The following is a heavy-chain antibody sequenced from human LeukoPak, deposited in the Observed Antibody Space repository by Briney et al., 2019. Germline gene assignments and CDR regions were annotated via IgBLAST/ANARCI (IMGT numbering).Heavy chain of an antibody. J-gene: IGHJ4*02. CDR2: IYYSGSI. Sequence: PSQTLSLTCTVSGGSISSRDYYWRWIRQPPAKGLEWIGYIYYSGSIYYNPSLKSRVTISVDTSKNQFSLRLSAVTAADTAVYYCARVPPLDDILTGYFDYWGQGTLATVSS. CDR1: GGSISSRDYY. V-gene: IGHV4-30-4*01. CDR3: ARVPPLDDILTGYFDY. D-gene: IGHD3-9*01.